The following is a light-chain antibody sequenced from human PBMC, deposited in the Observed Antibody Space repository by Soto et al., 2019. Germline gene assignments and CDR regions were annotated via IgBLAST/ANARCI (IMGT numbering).Light chain of an antibody. Sequence: DIKMTQSPSSLSAYVGDRVTITCRASQGISNHLAWYQQKPGKVPKLLIYAASSLQSGVPSRFSGSGSGTDFTLTIDRLESEDFAVYFCQQYGDLPWTFGQGTKVDIK. V-gene: IGKV1-27*01. J-gene: IGKJ1*01. CDR2: AAS. CDR1: QGISNH. CDR3: QQYGDLPWT.